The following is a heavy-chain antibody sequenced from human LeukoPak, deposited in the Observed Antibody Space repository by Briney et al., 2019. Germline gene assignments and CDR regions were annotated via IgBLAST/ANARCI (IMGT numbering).Heavy chain of an antibody. CDR2: IYYSGST. Sequence: SETLSLTCTVSGGSISSYYWSWIRQPPGKGLEWIGYIYYSGSTNYNPSLKSRVTISVDTSKNQFSLKLSSVTAADTAVYYCARDDVGISAVGSVWGQGTLVTVSS. D-gene: IGHD6-13*01. V-gene: IGHV4-59*12. J-gene: IGHJ4*02. CDR3: ARDDVGISAVGSV. CDR1: GGSISSYY.